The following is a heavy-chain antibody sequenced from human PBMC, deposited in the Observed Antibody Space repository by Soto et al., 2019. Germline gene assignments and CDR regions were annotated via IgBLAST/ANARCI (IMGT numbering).Heavy chain of an antibody. CDR3: ARASRWNYYGMDV. CDR2: IYYSGST. V-gene: IGHV4-31*03. J-gene: IGHJ6*02. D-gene: IGHD6-13*01. Sequence: KTSENLSLTCTVSGGSSSSGGYYWSLILHHPGKGLEWIRYIYYSGSTYYKPSLKSRVNISVDTSKNQCSLKLSSVSTAHTAVYYCARASRWNYYGMDVWGQGTTATASS. CDR1: GGSSSSGGYY.